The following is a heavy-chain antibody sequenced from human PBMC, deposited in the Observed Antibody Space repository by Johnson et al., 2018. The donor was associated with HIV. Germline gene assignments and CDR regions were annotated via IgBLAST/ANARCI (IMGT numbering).Heavy chain of an antibody. D-gene: IGHD5-12*01. CDR2: ISSDGSNK. CDR1: GFTFNDYA. Sequence: QVQLVESGGGVVQPGGSLRLSCAASGFTFNDYAMSWVRQPPGKGLEWVAVISSDGSNKNYADSVKGRFTISRDNSKNTLYLQMNSLRAEDTAVYYCARGGYSGYDAFDIWGQGTMVTVSS. J-gene: IGHJ3*02. CDR3: ARGGYSGYDAFDI. V-gene: IGHV3-30*03.